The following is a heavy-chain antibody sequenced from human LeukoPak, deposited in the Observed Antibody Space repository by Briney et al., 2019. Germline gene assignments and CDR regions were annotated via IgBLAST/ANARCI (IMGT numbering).Heavy chain of an antibody. D-gene: IGHD1/OR15-1a*01. CDR3: ARDREQFDAFDI. Sequence: GGALRLSCGASGFTFSNYAMAWVRQAPGEGLEWVSSITGNGIYTYYADSVKGRFTISRDNAKNTLYLQMNSLRAEDMAVYYCARDREQFDAFDIWGQGTIVTVSS. J-gene: IGHJ3*02. V-gene: IGHV3-23*01. CDR2: ITGNGIYT. CDR1: GFTFSNYA.